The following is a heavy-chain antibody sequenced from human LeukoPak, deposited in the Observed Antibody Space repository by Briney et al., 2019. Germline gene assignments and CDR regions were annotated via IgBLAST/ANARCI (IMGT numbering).Heavy chain of an antibody. CDR2: IKEDGSRI. Sequence: GGSLRLSCAASGFTFSSYAMHWVRQAPGKGLEWVANIKEDGSRINYVDSVKGRFTISRDNAKNSVYLQMNSLRAEDTAVYYCASGRTTMTGGYWGQGTLVTVSS. V-gene: IGHV3-7*01. CDR1: GFTFSSYA. CDR3: ASGRTTMTGGY. J-gene: IGHJ4*02. D-gene: IGHD3-22*01.